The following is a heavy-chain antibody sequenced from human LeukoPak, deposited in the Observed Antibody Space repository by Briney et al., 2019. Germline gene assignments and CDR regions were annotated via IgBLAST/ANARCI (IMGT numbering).Heavy chain of an antibody. CDR3: AREARFALPVVGSGDY. D-gene: IGHD6-19*01. Sequence: SETLSLTCAVYGGSFRGYYWSWIHQPPGKGLEWIGEINHGGSTNYNPSLSSRVTMSIDTSKNQFSLKLRSVTAADTAVYYCAREARFALPVVGSGDYWGQGTLVTVSS. V-gene: IGHV4-34*01. J-gene: IGHJ4*02. CDR2: INHGGST. CDR1: GGSFRGYY.